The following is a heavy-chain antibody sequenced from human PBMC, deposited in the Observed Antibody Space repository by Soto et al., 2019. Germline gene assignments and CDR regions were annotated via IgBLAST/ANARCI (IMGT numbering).Heavy chain of an antibody. V-gene: IGHV5-51*01. CDR3: ARDFGPLLTSSSNYGMDA. CDR1: GYSFTSYW. D-gene: IGHD6-6*01. CDR2: IYPGDSDT. Sequence: GESLKISCKGSGYSFTSYWIGWVRQMPGKGLEWMGIIYPGDSDTRYSPSFRGQVTISADKSISTAYLQWSSLKASDTAVYYCARDFGPLLTSSSNYGMDAWGQGTTVTVSS. J-gene: IGHJ6*02.